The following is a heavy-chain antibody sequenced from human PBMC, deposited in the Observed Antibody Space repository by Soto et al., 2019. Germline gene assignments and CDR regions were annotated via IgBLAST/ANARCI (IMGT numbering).Heavy chain of an antibody. CDR3: ARDYVQLERPFDI. D-gene: IGHD1-1*01. CDR2: INHSGST. V-gene: IGHV4-34*01. Sequence: QVQLQQWGAGLLKPSETLSLTCAVYGGAFSGYYWSWIRQPPGKGLEWIGEINHSGSTNYNPSLKSRVTISVDTSKNQFSLKLSSVTAADTAVYYCARDYVQLERPFDIWGQGTMVTVSS. CDR1: GGAFSGYY. J-gene: IGHJ3*02.